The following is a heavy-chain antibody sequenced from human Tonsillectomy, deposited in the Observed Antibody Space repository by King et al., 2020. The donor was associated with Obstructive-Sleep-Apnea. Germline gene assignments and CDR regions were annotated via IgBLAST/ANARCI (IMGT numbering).Heavy chain of an antibody. CDR2: ISTYNGDT. CDR3: ARVRNWEFIDY. D-gene: IGHD1-1*01. J-gene: IGHJ4*02. V-gene: IGHV1-18*04. CDR1: GYTFTGYG. Sequence: QLVQSGTEVKKRGASVKVSCKASGYTFTGYGISWVRQVRQAPGQGLEWMGWISTYNGDTNYAQNLQDRVTMTRDTSTSTAYMELRGLRSDDTAVYYCARVRNWEFIDYWGKGTLVIVSS.